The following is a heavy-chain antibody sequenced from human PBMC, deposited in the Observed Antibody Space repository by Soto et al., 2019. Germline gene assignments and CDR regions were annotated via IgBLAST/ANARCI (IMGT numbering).Heavy chain of an antibody. Sequence: QLQLQESGPGLVKPSQTLSLTCTVSGGSISSSHYYWNWIRQPPGKGLEWIGSIYYSGSTYYNPSLKSRVTLSVDTSTTQYSLRLSSVTATDTAVYYCARAGYSSGHQFAYWGQGTLVTVSS. V-gene: IGHV4-39*01. CDR1: GGSISSSHYY. D-gene: IGHD5-18*01. CDR2: IYYSGST. J-gene: IGHJ4*02. CDR3: ARAGYSSGHQFAY.